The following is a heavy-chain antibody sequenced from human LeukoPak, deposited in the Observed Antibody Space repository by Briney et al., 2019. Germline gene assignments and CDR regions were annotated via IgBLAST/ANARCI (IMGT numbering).Heavy chain of an antibody. CDR2: IRYDGSNK. CDR3: AKDRELAFDY. V-gene: IGHV3-30*02. D-gene: IGHD1-26*01. Sequence: GGSLRLSCAASGFTFSSYGMHWVRQAPGKGLEWVAFIRYDGSNKYYADSVKGRFTISRDNSKNMLYLQMNSLRAEDTAVYYCAKDRELAFDYWGQGTLVTVSS. CDR1: GFTFSSYG. J-gene: IGHJ4*02.